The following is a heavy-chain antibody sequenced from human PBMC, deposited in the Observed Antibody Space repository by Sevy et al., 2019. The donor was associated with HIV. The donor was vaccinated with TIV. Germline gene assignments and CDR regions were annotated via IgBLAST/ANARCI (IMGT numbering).Heavy chain of an antibody. CDR1: GGSFSGYY. Sequence: SETLSLTCAVYGGSFSGYYWSWIRQPPGKGLEWIGEINHSGGTNYNPSLKSLVTISADTSKNQFSLKLNSVTAADTAVYYCARHCTGSSCSHAFDIWGQGTMVTVSS. J-gene: IGHJ3*02. V-gene: IGHV4-34*01. CDR3: ARHCTGSSCSHAFDI. D-gene: IGHD2-15*01. CDR2: INHSGGT.